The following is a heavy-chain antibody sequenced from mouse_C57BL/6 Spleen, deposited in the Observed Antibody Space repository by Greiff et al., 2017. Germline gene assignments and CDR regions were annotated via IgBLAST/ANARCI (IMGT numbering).Heavy chain of an antibody. D-gene: IGHD3-2*02. CDR2: IYPGSGST. J-gene: IGHJ4*01. V-gene: IGHV1-55*01. Sequence: QVQLQQPGAELVKPGASVKMSCKASGYTFTSYWITWVKQRPGQGLEWIGDIYPGSGSTNYNEKFKSKATLTVDTSSSTAYMQLSSLTSEDSAVYYCARSGAAQAHYAMDYWGQGTSVTVSS. CDR1: GYTFTSYW. CDR3: ARSGAAQAHYAMDY.